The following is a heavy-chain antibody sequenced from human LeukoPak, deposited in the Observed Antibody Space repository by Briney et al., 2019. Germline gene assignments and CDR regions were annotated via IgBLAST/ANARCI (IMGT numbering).Heavy chain of an antibody. CDR2: IYTSGST. V-gene: IGHV4-4*09. Sequence: SETLSLTCTVSGGSISSYYWSWIRQPPGKGLEWIGYIYTSGSTNYNPSLKSRVTISVDTSKNRFSLKLSSVTAADTAVYYCARQYDSSGHPFDYWGQGTLVTVSS. D-gene: IGHD3-22*01. J-gene: IGHJ4*02. CDR1: GGSISSYY. CDR3: ARQYDSSGHPFDY.